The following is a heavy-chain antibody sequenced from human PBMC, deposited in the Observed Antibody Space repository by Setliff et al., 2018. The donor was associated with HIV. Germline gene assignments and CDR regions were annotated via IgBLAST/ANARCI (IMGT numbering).Heavy chain of an antibody. CDR2: IYYSGST. Sequence: ASETLSLTCTVSGGSISSGGYYWSWIRLHPGKGLEWIGYIYYSGSTYFNPSLKSRVAISVATSENQFSLILNSVTAADTAVYYCASGSGSHYNSGDWYFDRWGRGTLVTVSS. D-gene: IGHD3-10*01. CDR3: ASGSGSHYNSGDWYFDR. J-gene: IGHJ2*01. V-gene: IGHV4-31*03. CDR1: GGSISSGGYY.